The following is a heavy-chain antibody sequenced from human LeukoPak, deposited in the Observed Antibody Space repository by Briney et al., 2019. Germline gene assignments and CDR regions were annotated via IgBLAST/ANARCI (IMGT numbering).Heavy chain of an antibody. D-gene: IGHD3-22*01. CDR2: IWYDGSNK. CDR3: ASVYYDSSGYYDQPFDY. V-gene: IGHV3-33*01. Sequence: PGGSLRLSCAASGFTFSSYGMHWVRQAPGKGLEWVAVIWYDGSNKYYADSVKGRFTISRDNSKNTLYLQMNSLRAEDTAVYYCASVYYDSSGYYDQPFDYWGQGTLVTVSS. J-gene: IGHJ4*02. CDR1: GFTFSSYG.